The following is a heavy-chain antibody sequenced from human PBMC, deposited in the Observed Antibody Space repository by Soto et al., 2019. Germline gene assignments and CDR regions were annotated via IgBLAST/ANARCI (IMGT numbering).Heavy chain of an antibody. CDR1: GFTVGDYA. CDR3: TRIGSEEAAAGPGDY. J-gene: IGHJ4*02. V-gene: IGHV3-49*04. D-gene: IGHD6-13*01. Sequence: GSLRGCCTASGFTVGDYAMSWVRQGPGKGLEWVGFIRSKAYGGTTEYAASVKGRFTISRDDSKSIAYLQMNSLKTEDTAVYYCTRIGSEEAAAGPGDYWGQGTLVTVSS. CDR2: IRSKAYGGTT.